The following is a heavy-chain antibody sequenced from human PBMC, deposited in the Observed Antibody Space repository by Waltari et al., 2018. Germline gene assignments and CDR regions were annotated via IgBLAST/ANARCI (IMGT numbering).Heavy chain of an antibody. D-gene: IGHD2-2*01. CDR3: TTNGLGYCTSATCRRFDY. Sequence: QVQLQESGSGLVKPSAALSTTSAVSGYAIRGGYYSVWVRQPPGKGLEWIATIYHGGDTFYNPSLKSRLTISLDTSKNQFSLSLTSVTAADTAVYFCTTNGLGYCTSATCRRFDYWGQGTVVTVSS. CDR2: IYHGGDT. J-gene: IGHJ4*02. CDR1: GYAIRGGYY. V-gene: IGHV4-38-2*01.